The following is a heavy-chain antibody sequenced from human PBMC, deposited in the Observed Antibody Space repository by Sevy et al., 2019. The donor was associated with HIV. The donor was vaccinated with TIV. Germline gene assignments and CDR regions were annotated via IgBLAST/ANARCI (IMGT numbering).Heavy chain of an antibody. CDR2: IKQDGSEK. V-gene: IGHV3-7*01. Sequence: GGSLRLSCAASGFTFSSYWMSWVRQAPGKGLEWVANIKQDGSEKYYVDSVKGRFTISRDNAKNSLYLQMNSLRAEDTAVYYCARDTAMVIVYYYGMDVWGQWTTVTVSS. CDR1: GFTFSSYW. CDR3: ARDTAMVIVYYYGMDV. J-gene: IGHJ6*02. D-gene: IGHD5-18*01.